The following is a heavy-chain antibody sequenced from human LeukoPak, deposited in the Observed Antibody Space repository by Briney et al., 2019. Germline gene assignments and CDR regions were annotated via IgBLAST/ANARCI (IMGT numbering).Heavy chain of an antibody. V-gene: IGHV3-23*01. Sequence: PGGSLRLSCAASGFTFSSYAMSWVRQAPGKGLEWVSAISGSGGSTYYADSVKARFTISRDNSKNTLYLQMNSLRAEDTAVYYCAKIRQWMVRCLDYWGQGTLVTVSS. J-gene: IGHJ4*02. CDR3: AKIRQWMVRCLDY. CDR2: ISGSGGST. D-gene: IGHD6-19*01. CDR1: GFTFSSYA.